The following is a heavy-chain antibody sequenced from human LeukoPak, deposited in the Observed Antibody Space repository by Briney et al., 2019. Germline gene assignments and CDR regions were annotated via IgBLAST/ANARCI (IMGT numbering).Heavy chain of an antibody. V-gene: IGHV3-21*01. CDR3: ARDAAAADAFDI. J-gene: IGHJ3*02. Sequence: PGGSLRLSCAASGFTFSSYSMNWVRRAPGKGLEWVSSISSSSSYIYYADSVKGRFTISRDNAKNSLYLQMNSLRAEDTAVYYCARDAAAADAFDIWGQGTMVTVSS. CDR2: ISSSSSYI. D-gene: IGHD6-13*01. CDR1: GFTFSSYS.